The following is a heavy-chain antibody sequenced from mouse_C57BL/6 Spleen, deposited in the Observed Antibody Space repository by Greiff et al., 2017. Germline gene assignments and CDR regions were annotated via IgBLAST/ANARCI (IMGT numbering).Heavy chain of an antibody. CDR1: GYTFTDYE. CDR3: TRAGNYGSSYRWFAY. Sequence: VKLMESGAELVRPGASVTLSCKASGYTFTDYEMHWVKQTPVHGLEWIGAIDPETGGTAYNQKFKGKAILTADKSSSTAYMELRSLTSEDSAVYYCTRAGNYGSSYRWFAYWGQGTLVTVSA. CDR2: IDPETGGT. J-gene: IGHJ3*01. D-gene: IGHD1-1*01. V-gene: IGHV1-15*01.